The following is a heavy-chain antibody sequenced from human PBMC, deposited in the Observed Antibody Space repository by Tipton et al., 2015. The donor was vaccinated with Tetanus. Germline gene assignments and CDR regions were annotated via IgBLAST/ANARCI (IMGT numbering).Heavy chain of an antibody. Sequence: TXSLTCTVSGGSIRGGTFYWGWIRQPPGKGLEWIGSIYESGDTYYIPSLKSRVTISVDTSKNQFSLNLNSMAAADTGVYYCARHQSGYFTPFDYWGQGNLVTVSS. D-gene: IGHD3-3*01. CDR2: IYESGDT. CDR3: ARHQSGYFTPFDY. J-gene: IGHJ4*02. V-gene: IGHV4-39*01. CDR1: GGSIRGGTFY.